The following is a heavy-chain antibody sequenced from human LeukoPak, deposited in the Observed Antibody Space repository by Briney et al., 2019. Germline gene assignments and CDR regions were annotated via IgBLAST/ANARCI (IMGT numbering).Heavy chain of an antibody. CDR2: INHSGST. CDR1: GGSFSGYY. J-gene: IGHJ3*02. CDR3: ARANYDILTGYPYAFDI. D-gene: IGHD3-9*01. Sequence: SETLSLTCAVYGGSFSGYYWSWIRQPPGKGLEWIGEINHSGSTNYNPSLKSRVTISVDRSKNQFSLKLSSVTAADTAVYYCARANYDILTGYPYAFDIWGQGTMVTVSS. V-gene: IGHV4-34*01.